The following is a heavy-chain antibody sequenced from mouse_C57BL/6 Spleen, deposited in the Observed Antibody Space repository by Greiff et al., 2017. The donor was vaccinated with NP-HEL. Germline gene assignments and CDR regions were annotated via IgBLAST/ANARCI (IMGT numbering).Heavy chain of an antibody. CDR2: LSDGGSYT. D-gene: IGHD1-3*01. CDR1: GFTFSSYA. CDR3: ASNSAWFAY. J-gene: IGHJ3*01. V-gene: IGHV5-4*01. Sequence: EVQRVESGGGLVKPGGSLKLSCAASGFTFSSYAMSWVRQTPEKRLEWVATLSDGGSYTYYPDNVKGRFTISRDNAKNNLYLQMSHLKSEDTAMYYCASNSAWFAYWGQGTLVTVSA.